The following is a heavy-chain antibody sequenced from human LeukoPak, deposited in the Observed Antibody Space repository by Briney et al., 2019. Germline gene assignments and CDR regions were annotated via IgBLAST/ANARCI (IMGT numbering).Heavy chain of an antibody. J-gene: IGHJ3*02. CDR3: ARGRSMVRGVMGAFDI. CDR1: GFTFSSYS. D-gene: IGHD3-10*01. CDR2: ISSSSSYI. V-gene: IGHV3-21*01. Sequence: PGGSLRLSCAASGFTFSSYSMNWVRQAPGKGLEWVSSISSSSSYIYYADSVKGRFTISRDNAKNSLYLQMNSLRAEDTAVYYCARGRSMVRGVMGAFDIWGQGTMVTVSS.